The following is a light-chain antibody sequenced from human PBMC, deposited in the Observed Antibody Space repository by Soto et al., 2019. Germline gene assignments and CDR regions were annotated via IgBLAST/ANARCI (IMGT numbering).Light chain of an antibody. J-gene: IGLJ1*01. CDR2: DVT. CDR3: GSYAGNYAYV. V-gene: IGLV2-11*01. Sequence: QSVLTQPRPVSGSPGQSVTISCTGTSSDVGGYNHVSWYQQNPGKAPKLTIHDVTKRPSGVPDRFPGPKSGNTASLTIPGRPAEDEADYYCGSYAGNYAYVLGTGTKVTVL. CDR1: SSDVGGYNH.